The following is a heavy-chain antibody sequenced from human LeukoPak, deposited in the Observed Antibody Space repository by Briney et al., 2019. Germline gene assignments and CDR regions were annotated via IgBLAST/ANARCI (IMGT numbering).Heavy chain of an antibody. CDR1: GYSFTSYW. J-gene: IGHJ3*01. CDR3: AKPGNYYCGSCYPIDAFDF. V-gene: IGHV5-51*01. Sequence: GESLQISCKGSGYSFTSYWIGWGRQMPGKGLEWMGIIFPGDSDTRYNPSVQGQVTISADKSISTAYLQLSSLKASDTAMYYCAKPGNYYCGSCYPIDAFDFWGQGTMVTVAS. D-gene: IGHD1-26*01. CDR2: IFPGDSDT.